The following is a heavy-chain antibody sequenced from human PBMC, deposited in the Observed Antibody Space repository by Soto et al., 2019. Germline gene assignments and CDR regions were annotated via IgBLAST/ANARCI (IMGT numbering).Heavy chain of an antibody. J-gene: IGHJ4*02. CDR2: IIPIFGTA. Sequence: SVKVSCKASGGTFSSYAISWVRQAPGQGLEWMGGIIPIFGTANYAQKFQGRVTITADESTSTAYMELSSLRSEDTAVYYCAREGHRYSSSWYGFDYWGQGTLVTVSS. V-gene: IGHV1-69*13. D-gene: IGHD6-13*01. CDR3: AREGHRYSSSWYGFDY. CDR1: GGTFSSYA.